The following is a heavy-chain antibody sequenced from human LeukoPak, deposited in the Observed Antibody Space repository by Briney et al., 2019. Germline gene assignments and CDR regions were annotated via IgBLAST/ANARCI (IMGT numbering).Heavy chain of an antibody. D-gene: IGHD2-2*01. CDR1: GFTFSSYG. CDR3: AKDSRGYCSSTSCYWGSGYFDY. J-gene: IGHJ4*02. V-gene: IGHV3-30*02. CDR2: IRYDGSNK. Sequence: GGSLRLSCAASGFTFSSYGMHWVRQAPGKGLEWVAFIRYDGSNKYYADSVKGRFTISRDNSKNTLYLRMNSLRAEDTAVYYCAKDSRGYCSSTSCYWGSGYFDYWGQGTLVTVSS.